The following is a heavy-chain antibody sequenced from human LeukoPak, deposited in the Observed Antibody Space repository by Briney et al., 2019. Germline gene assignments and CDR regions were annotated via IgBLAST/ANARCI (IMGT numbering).Heavy chain of an antibody. CDR3: ATTGDYYGSGSYPYHIFRYYYYYMDV. V-gene: IGHV1-69*05. CDR1: GGTFSSYA. CDR2: IIPIFGTA. J-gene: IGHJ6*03. Sequence: SVKVSCKASGGTFSSYAISWVRQAPGQGLEWMGGIIPIFGTANYAQKFQGRVTITTDESTSPAYMELRSLRSEDTAVYYCATTGDYYGSGSYPYHIFRYYYYYMDVWGKGTTVTVPS. D-gene: IGHD3-10*01.